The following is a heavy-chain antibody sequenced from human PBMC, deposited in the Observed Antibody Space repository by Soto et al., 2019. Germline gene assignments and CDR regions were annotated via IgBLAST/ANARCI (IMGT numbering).Heavy chain of an antibody. V-gene: IGHV3-48*01. J-gene: IGHJ4*02. CDR1: GFTFSSYS. CDR2: ISSSSSTI. Sequence: EVQLVESGGGLVQPGGSLRLSCAASGFTFSSYSMNWVRQAPGKGLEWVSYISSSSSTIYYADSVKGRFTISRDNAKNSLYLQMNSLRAEDTAVYYCARLSSYSSSWEFYYWGQGTLVTVSS. D-gene: IGHD6-13*01. CDR3: ARLSSYSSSWEFYY.